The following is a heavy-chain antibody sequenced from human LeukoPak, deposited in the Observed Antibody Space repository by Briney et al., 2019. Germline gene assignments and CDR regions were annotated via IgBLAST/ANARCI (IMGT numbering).Heavy chain of an antibody. V-gene: IGHV3-33*01. Sequence: GGSLRLSCAASGFTFSSYGMHWVRQAPGKGLGWVAVIWYDGSNKYYADSVKGRFTISRDNSKNTLYLQMNSLRAEDTAVYYCAYMGALGAFDIWGQGTMVTVSS. J-gene: IGHJ3*02. D-gene: IGHD1-26*01. CDR3: AYMGALGAFDI. CDR1: GFTFSSYG. CDR2: IWYDGSNK.